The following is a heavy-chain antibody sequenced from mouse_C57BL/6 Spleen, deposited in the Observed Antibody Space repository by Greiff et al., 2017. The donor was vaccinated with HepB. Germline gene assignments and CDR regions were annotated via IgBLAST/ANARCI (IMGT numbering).Heavy chain of an antibody. CDR1: GYTFTEYT. D-gene: IGHD1-1*01. V-gene: IGHV1-62-2*01. CDR2: FYPGSGSI. Sequence: VQLQQSGAELVKPGASVKLSCKASGYTFTEYTIHWVKQRSGQGLEWIGWFYPGSGSIKYNEKFKDKATLTADKSSSTVYMELSRLTSEDSAVYFCARHEAEDYGSSPYYFDYWGQGTTLTVSS. CDR3: ARHEAEDYGSSPYYFDY. J-gene: IGHJ2*01.